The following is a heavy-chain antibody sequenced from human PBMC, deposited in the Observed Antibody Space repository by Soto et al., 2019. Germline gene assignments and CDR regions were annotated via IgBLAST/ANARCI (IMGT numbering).Heavy chain of an antibody. V-gene: IGHV3-7*01. CDR1: GFTFSRYY. CDR2: IKEDGSEK. J-gene: IGHJ4*02. CDR3: VRDMDNNSAYGDY. Sequence: EVQLVESGGGLVQPGGSLRLSCTVSGFTFSRYYMNWVRQAPGKGLEWVATIKEDGSEKFYVDSVKGRFTISRDNAKNSLLLQMNSLRVEDTALYYCVRDMDNNSAYGDYWGQGALVTVSS. D-gene: IGHD5-12*01.